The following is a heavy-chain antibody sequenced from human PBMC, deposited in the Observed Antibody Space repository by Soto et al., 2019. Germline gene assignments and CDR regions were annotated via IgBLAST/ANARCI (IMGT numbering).Heavy chain of an antibody. D-gene: IGHD3-10*01. J-gene: IGHJ6*02. CDR2: IYYSGST. Sequence: SETLSLTCTVSGGSISSYYWSWIRQPPGKGLEWIGYIYYSGSTNYNPSLKSRVTISVDTSKNQFSLKLSSVTAADTAVYYCARDRARRGMDVWGQGTTVTAP. V-gene: IGHV4-59*01. CDR3: ARDRARRGMDV. CDR1: GGSISSYY.